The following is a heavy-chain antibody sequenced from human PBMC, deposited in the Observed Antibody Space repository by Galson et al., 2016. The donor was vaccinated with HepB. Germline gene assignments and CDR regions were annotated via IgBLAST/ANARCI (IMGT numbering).Heavy chain of an antibody. CDR2: ISSISGSI. J-gene: IGHJ3*02. D-gene: IGHD6-19*01. CDR1: GLTFDDYA. V-gene: IGHV3-9*01. Sequence: SLRLSCAASGLTFDDYAMHWVRQTPRKGLEWVSGISSISGSIGSADSVTGRFTISRDNAKKSLYLQMNSLSAEDTAFYYCAKARLGQWLRMVYAFDIWGQGTMVTVSS. CDR3: AKARLGQWLRMVYAFDI.